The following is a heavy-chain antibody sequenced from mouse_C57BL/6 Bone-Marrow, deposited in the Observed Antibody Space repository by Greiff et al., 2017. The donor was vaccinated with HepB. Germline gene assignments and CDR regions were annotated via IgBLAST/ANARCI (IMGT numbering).Heavy chain of an antibody. J-gene: IGHJ2*01. Sequence: QVQLQQPGAELVKPGASVKLSCKASGYTFTSYWMHWVKQRPGQGLEWIGMIHPNSGSTNYNEKFKSKATLPVDKSSSTAYMQLSSLTSEDSAVYYCARSEGGSREGDFDYWGQGTTLTVSS. CDR1: GYTFTSYW. CDR2: IHPNSGST. D-gene: IGHD1-1*01. CDR3: ARSEGGSREGDFDY. V-gene: IGHV1-64*01.